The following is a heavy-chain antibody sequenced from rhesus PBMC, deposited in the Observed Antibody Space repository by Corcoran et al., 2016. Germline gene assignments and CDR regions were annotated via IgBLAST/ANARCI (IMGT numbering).Heavy chain of an antibody. CDR3: ARGGWGDYYGLDS. J-gene: IGHJ6*01. CDR1: GYSISGYY. D-gene: IGHD3-34*01. CDR2: IPYSVST. Sequence: QVQLQESGPGLVKPSETLSLTCAVSGYSISGYYWSWIRPAPGQGLVWIGYIPYSVSTSYNPSLQTLFTSSRDTAKNQFSLKLSSVTASYTALDYCARGGWGDYYGLDSWGQGVVVTVSS. V-gene: IGHV4-122*02.